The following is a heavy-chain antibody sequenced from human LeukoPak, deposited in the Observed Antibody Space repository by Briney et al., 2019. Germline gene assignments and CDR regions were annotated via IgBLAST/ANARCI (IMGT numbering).Heavy chain of an antibody. CDR3: ARTLMQFDY. J-gene: IGHJ4*02. V-gene: IGHV1-2*02. Sequence: GPLKVSCKASGYTFTAYYMHWVRQAPGQGLEWMGWIIPISRGTKYAQKFQGRVTMTRETSISTTYMELTSLRSDDTAVYYCARTLMQFDYWGQGTLVTVS. CDR1: GYTFTAYY. CDR2: IIPISRGT.